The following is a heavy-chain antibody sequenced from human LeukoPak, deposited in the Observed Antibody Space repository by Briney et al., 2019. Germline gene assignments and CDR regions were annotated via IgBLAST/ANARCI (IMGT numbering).Heavy chain of an antibody. CDR1: GGTFSSYA. V-gene: IGHV1-69*05. Sequence: GASVKVSCKASGGTFSSYAISWVRQAPGQGLEWMGGIIPIFGTANYAQKFQGRVTITTDESTSTAYMELSSLRSEDTAVYYCARGFGAGSGLSRHDAFDIWGRGTMVTVSS. D-gene: IGHD3-10*01. CDR3: ARGFGAGSGLSRHDAFDI. J-gene: IGHJ3*02. CDR2: IIPIFGTA.